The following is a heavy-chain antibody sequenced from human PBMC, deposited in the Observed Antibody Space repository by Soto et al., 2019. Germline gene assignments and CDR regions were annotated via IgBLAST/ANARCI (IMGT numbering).Heavy chain of an antibody. D-gene: IGHD7-27*01. J-gene: IGHJ4*02. CDR2: MNPNNGNT. Sequence: QVQLVQSGAEVKKPGASVKVSCKAAAYTFTSYDINWVRQATGQDFEWMGWMNPNNGNTAYAQKFQGRVTMTRDTSKSTAFMELSSLTSEDTAVYYLARGPRNWGVDYWGQGTLVTVSS. CDR3: ARGPRNWGVDY. CDR1: AYTFTSYD. V-gene: IGHV1-8*01.